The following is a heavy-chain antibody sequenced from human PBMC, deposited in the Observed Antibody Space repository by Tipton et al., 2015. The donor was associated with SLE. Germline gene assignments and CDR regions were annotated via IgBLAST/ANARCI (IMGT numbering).Heavy chain of an antibody. CDR2: IYSGGST. CDR1: GFTVSSNY. J-gene: IGHJ3*02. CDR3: AARDGYCSGGSCLDAFDI. D-gene: IGHD2-15*01. Sequence: QLVQSGGGLIQPGGSLRLSCAASGFTVSSNYMSWVRQAPGKGLEWVSVIYSGGSTYYADSVKGRFTISRDNSKNTLYLQMNSLRAEDTAVYYCAARDGYCSGGSCLDAFDIWGQGTMVTVSS. V-gene: IGHV3-53*01.